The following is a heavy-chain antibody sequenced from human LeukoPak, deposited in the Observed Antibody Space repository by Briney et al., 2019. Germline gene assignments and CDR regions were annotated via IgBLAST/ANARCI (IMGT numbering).Heavy chain of an antibody. CDR1: GFTFSSYT. Sequence: GGSLRLSCAASGFTFSSYTMNWVRQPPGKGLEWVSNIGTSSSTIYYADSVKGRFTISRDNAKNSLYLQMNSLRADDTAVYYCARGGGYAWDYWGQGTLVTVSS. V-gene: IGHV3-48*01. D-gene: IGHD5-12*01. J-gene: IGHJ4*02. CDR3: ARGGGYAWDY. CDR2: IGTSSSTI.